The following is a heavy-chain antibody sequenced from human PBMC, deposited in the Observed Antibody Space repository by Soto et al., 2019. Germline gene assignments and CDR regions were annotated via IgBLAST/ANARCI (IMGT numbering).Heavy chain of an antibody. CDR3: ASRGSAGIHFNS. CDR2: INQDGSGG. CDR1: GFTFSDYW. V-gene: IGHV3-7*03. J-gene: IGHJ4*02. D-gene: IGHD3-10*01. Sequence: GGSLRLSCAASGFTFSDYWMSWVRQAPGKGLDWVGNINQDGSGGYYVDSLRGRFTISRDNAKSSLFLQMNNLRAEDTAVYYCASRGSAGIHFNSWGQGTLVTVSS.